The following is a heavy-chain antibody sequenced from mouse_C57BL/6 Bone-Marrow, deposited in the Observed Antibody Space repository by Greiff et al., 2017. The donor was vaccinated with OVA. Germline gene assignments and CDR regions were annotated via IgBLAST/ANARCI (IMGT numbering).Heavy chain of an antibody. Sequence: VMLVESGAELMKPGASVKLSCKATGYTFTGYWIEWVKQRPGHGLEWIGEIIPGSGSTNYNEKLKGKATFTADTSSNTAYMQLSSLPTEDSAIYYCGGWGVVDTYDFDYWGQGTTLTVSS. CDR3: GGWGVVDTYDFDY. D-gene: IGHD1-1*01. J-gene: IGHJ2*01. CDR2: IIPGSGST. CDR1: GYTFTGYW. V-gene: IGHV1-9*01.